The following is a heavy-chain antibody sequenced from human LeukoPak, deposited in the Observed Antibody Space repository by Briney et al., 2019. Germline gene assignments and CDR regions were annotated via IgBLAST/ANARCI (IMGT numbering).Heavy chain of an antibody. V-gene: IGHV1-2*02. CDR3: ARVSGYCSSTSCISADY. Sequence: ASVKVSCKASGYTFTGYYMHWVRQAPGQGLDWMGWINPNSGGTNDAQKFQGRVTMTRDTSISTAYMELSRLRSDDTAVYYCARVSGYCSSTSCISADYWGQGTLVTVSS. J-gene: IGHJ4*02. CDR2: INPNSGGT. D-gene: IGHD2-2*01. CDR1: GYTFTGYY.